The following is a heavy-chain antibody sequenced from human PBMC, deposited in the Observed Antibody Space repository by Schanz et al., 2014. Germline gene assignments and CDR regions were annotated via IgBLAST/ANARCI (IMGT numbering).Heavy chain of an antibody. CDR2: IWSDGSTK. D-gene: IGHD1-1*01. CDR1: GFTFSTYA. J-gene: IGHJ4*02. V-gene: IGHV3-33*08. CDR3: ARAHGNNWYGKGLDY. Sequence: QEQLVESGGGLVKPGGSLRLSCAASGFTFSTYAMSWVRQAPGKGPEWVAVIWSDGSTKYYADSVKGRFTISRDNSKNTLYLQMNSLRADDTAVYFCARAHGNNWYGKGLDYWGQGTQXTVSS.